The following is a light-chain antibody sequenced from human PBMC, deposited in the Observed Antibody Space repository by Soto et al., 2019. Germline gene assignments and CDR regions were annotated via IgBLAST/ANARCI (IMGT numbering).Light chain of an antibody. J-gene: IGKJ2*01. CDR1: QSVRSNY. CDR2: GAS. CDR3: QQYGSAPET. V-gene: IGKV3-20*01. Sequence: PGERATLSCRASQSVRSNYLAWYQQKPGQAPRLLIYGASSRATGIADRFSGSGSGTDFTLTINRLEHEDFAVYHCQQYGSAPETFGQGTKLEI.